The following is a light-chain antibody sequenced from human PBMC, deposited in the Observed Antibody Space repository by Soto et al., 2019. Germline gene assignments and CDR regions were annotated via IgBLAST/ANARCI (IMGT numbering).Light chain of an antibody. J-gene: IGKJ4*01. Sequence: EIVLTQSPGTLSLSLGERATLSCRASQSVMSNYLVWYQQKPGQAPRLLIYAASTRATGIPDRFSGSGSVKDFTLTISRLEPEDFAVYYCQQYGSTPLTFGGGTKVEMK. CDR1: QSVMSNY. CDR2: AAS. CDR3: QQYGSTPLT. V-gene: IGKV3-20*01.